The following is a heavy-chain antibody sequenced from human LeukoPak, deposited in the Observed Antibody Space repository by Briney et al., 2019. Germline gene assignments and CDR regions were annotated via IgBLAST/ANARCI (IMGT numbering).Heavy chain of an antibody. Sequence: PGGSLRLSCAASGFTFSSYEMNWVRQAPGKGLEWVSYISSSGSTIYYADSVKGRFTISRDNAKNSLYLQMNSLRAEDTAVYYCAKEAIAAAGKGEFDYWGQGTLVTVSS. CDR3: AKEAIAAAGKGEFDY. CDR1: GFTFSSYE. J-gene: IGHJ4*02. D-gene: IGHD6-13*01. CDR2: ISSSGSTI. V-gene: IGHV3-48*03.